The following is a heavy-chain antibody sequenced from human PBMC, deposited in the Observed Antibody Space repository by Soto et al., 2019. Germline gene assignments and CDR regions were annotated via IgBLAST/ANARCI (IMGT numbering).Heavy chain of an antibody. CDR3: ARERAVGLYLDD. D-gene: IGHD6-19*01. V-gene: IGHV1-18*04. CDR2: ISALNGNT. CDR1: GDTFTNLG. J-gene: IGHJ4*02. Sequence: QVQLLQSGPEVKKPGTSVKVSCKASGDTFTNLGISWVRQAPGQGLEWMGWISALNGNTNYAQKFQGRVTMTTETSTRTLYMELRSLRSDDTAVYYCARERAVGLYLDDWGQGTLVTVSS.